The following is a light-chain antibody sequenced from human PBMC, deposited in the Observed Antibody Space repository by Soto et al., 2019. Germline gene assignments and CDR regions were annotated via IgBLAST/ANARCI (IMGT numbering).Light chain of an antibody. V-gene: IGKV3-15*01. J-gene: IGKJ5*01. CDR3: QQYKSWGPIT. Sequence: EIVLTQSPATLSVSPGERATLSCRASQNIDNKLVWYQQKPGQAPSLLLSNAITRAPGIPARFSGSGFGTEFHLTISSLQPEDFAIYYCQQYKSWGPITFGQGTRLEI. CDR2: NAI. CDR1: QNIDNK.